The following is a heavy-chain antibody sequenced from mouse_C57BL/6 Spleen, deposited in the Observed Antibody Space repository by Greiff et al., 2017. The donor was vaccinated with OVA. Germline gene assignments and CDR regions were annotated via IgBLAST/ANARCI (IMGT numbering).Heavy chain of an antibody. CDR1: GYAFSSSW. V-gene: IGHV1-82*01. Sequence: QVQLQQSGPELVKPGASVKISCKASGYAFSSSWMNWVKQRPGKGLEWIGRIYPGDGDTNYNGKFKGKATLTADKSSSTAYMQLSSLTSEDSAVYFWARGIYYGAMDYWGQGTSVTVSS. J-gene: IGHJ4*01. CDR2: IYPGDGDT. D-gene: IGHD2-1*01. CDR3: ARGIYYGAMDY.